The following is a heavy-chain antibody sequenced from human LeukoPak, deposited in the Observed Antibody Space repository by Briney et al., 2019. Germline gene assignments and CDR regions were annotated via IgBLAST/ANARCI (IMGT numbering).Heavy chain of an antibody. J-gene: IGHJ4*02. CDR2: ISGSGGST. Sequence: GGSLRLSCAASGFTFSSYAMSWVRQAPGKGLAWVSAISGSGGSTYYADYVKGRFTISRDNSKNTLYLQMNSLRAEDTAVYYCAKGNHAVAGNFDYWGQGTLVTVSS. CDR3: AKGNHAVAGNFDY. D-gene: IGHD6-19*01. CDR1: GFTFSSYA. V-gene: IGHV3-23*01.